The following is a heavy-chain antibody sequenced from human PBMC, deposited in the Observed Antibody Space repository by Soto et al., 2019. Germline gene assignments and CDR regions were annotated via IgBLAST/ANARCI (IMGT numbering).Heavy chain of an antibody. CDR2: IYPGDSDT. D-gene: IGHD1-26*01. J-gene: IGHJ4*02. CDR3: ARHAGVGATPSDY. CDR1: GYSFTSYW. V-gene: IGHV5-51*01. Sequence: EVQLVQSGAELNKPGDSLKIACKGSGYSFTSYWIGWVRQMPGKGLEWMGIIYPGDSDTRYSPSFQGQVTISADKSISTAYLQWSSRTASDNAMYYCARHAGVGATPSDYWGQGTLVTVSS.